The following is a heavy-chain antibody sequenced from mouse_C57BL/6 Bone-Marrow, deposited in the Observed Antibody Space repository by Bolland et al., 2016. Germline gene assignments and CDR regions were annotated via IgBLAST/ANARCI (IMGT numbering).Heavy chain of an antibody. Sequence: IGYDGSNNYNPSLKNRISITRDTSKNQFFLKLNSVTTEDTATYYCARDGYDGFDHWGQGTS. D-gene: IGHD2-2*01. CDR3: ARDGYDGFDH. CDR2: IGYDGSN. V-gene: IGHV3-6*01. J-gene: IGHJ4*01.